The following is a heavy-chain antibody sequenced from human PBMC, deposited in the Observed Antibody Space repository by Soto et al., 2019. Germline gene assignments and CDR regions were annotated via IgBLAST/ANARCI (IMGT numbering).Heavy chain of an antibody. D-gene: IGHD3-16*01. CDR2: ISWNSGAI. Sequence: GGSLRLSCAASGFTFDDYAMHWVRQAPGKGLEWISGISWNSGAIGYADSVKGRFTISRDNAKKSLFLQMNSLTPEDTALYYCGVMEGANWFDPWGQGTLVTVSS. V-gene: IGHV3-9*01. CDR1: GFTFDDYA. J-gene: IGHJ5*02. CDR3: GVMEGANWFDP.